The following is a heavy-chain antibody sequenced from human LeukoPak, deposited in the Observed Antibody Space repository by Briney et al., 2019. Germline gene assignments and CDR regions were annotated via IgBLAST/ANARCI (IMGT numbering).Heavy chain of an antibody. V-gene: IGHV3-23*01. D-gene: IGHD1-1*01. J-gene: IGHJ2*01. CDR2: ISGGGENT. Sequence: GGSLRLSCGASGFPFTSYAMSWIRQAPGKGLEWVSAISGGGENTYYGDSVKGRFTIPRDNSKNTLYLQMNSLRAEDTATYYCAKPRAMTTGVGRYFDLWGRGTLVTVSS. CDR3: AKPRAMTTGVGRYFDL. CDR1: GFPFTSYA.